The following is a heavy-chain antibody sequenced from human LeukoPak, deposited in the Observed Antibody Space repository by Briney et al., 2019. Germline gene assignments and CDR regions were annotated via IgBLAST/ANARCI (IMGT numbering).Heavy chain of an antibody. Sequence: GASVKVSCKASGYTFTGYYIHWVRQAPGQGLEWMGRINPNSGGTNYAQKFQGRVTMTRDTSISTAYMELSRLRSDDTAVYYCARDLRQSSSWYWFDPWGQGTLVTVSS. D-gene: IGHD6-13*01. CDR3: ARDLRQSSSWYWFDP. V-gene: IGHV1-2*06. CDR2: INPNSGGT. J-gene: IGHJ5*02. CDR1: GYTFTGYY.